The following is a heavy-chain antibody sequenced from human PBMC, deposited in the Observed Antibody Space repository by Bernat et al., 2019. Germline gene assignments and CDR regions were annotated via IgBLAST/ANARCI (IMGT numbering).Heavy chain of an antibody. Sequence: QVQLQESGPGLVKPSGTLSLTCAVSGGSISSSNWWSWVRQPPGKGLEWIGEIYHSGSTNYNPSLKSRVTISVDKSKNQFSLKLSSVTAADTAVYYCARTSRRGYYDGGGYYYFDYWGQGTLVTVSS. CDR3: ARTSRRGYYDGGGYYYFDY. D-gene: IGHD3-22*01. CDR1: GGSISSSNW. CDR2: IYHSGST. V-gene: IGHV4-4*02. J-gene: IGHJ4*02.